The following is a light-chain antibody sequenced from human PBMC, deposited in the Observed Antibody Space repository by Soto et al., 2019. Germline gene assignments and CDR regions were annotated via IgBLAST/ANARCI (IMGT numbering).Light chain of an antibody. Sequence: DILMTQSPSTLSASVGDRVTITCRASQSIDNRLAWYQQKPGRAPKLLIYKASSLEGGIPSRFSGSGSETEFTLPISRLQPEDFATYYCQQYNSYQYTFGQGNKLEIK. V-gene: IGKV1-5*03. CDR1: QSIDNR. J-gene: IGKJ2*01. CDR3: QQYNSYQYT. CDR2: KAS.